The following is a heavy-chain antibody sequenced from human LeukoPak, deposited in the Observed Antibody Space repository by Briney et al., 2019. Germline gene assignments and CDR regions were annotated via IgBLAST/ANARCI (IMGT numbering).Heavy chain of an antibody. CDR3: ARRSEFGVLYYMDV. CDR1: GFTFSTYS. V-gene: IGHV3-48*01. J-gene: IGHJ6*03. Sequence: PGGSLRLSCAASGFTFSTYSLNWVRQAHGKGLEWESYISGSSGTIYYEDSVKGRFTISRDNAKNSLYLQMNSLRAEDTAVYYCARRSEFGVLYYMDVWGKGTTVTVSS. CDR2: ISGSSGTI. D-gene: IGHD3-16*01.